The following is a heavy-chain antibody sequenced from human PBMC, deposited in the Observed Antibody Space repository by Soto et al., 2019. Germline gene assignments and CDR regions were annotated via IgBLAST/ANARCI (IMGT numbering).Heavy chain of an antibody. CDR1: GGSFSGYY. CDR3: ARGGYDFWSGYYYYYYGMDV. Sequence: KPSETLSLTCAVYGGSFSGYYWSWIRQPPGKGLEWIGEINHSGSTNYNPSLKSRVTISVDTSKNQFSLKLSSVTAADTAVYYCARGGYDFWSGYYYYYYGMDVWGQGTTVTVSS. D-gene: IGHD3-3*01. CDR2: INHSGST. V-gene: IGHV4-34*01. J-gene: IGHJ6*02.